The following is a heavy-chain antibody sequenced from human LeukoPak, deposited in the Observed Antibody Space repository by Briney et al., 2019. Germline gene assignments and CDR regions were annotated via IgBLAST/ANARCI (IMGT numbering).Heavy chain of an antibody. CDR1: GFSFNTYG. J-gene: IGHJ4*02. D-gene: IGHD1-26*01. V-gene: IGHV3-30*18. CDR2: ISNEGNNK. CDR3: AKMIWESRYFDY. Sequence: GRSLRLSCAASGFSFNTYGMNWVRQAPGKGLEGVAVISNEGNNKNNADSVKGRFTISRDNSKNTLYLQMNSLRSEDTAVYYCAKMIWESRYFDYWGQGTLVTVSS.